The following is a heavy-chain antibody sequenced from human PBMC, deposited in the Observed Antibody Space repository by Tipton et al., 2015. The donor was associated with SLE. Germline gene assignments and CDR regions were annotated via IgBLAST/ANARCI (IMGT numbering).Heavy chain of an antibody. V-gene: IGHV3-11*04. Sequence: SLRLSCAASGFTFSDYYMSWIRQAPGKGLEWVSYISSSGSTIYYADSVKGRFTISRDNAKNSLYLQMNSLRAEDTAVYYCARDENYDFWSGYSLGCWGQGTLVTVSS. CDR1: GFTFSDYY. CDR2: ISSSGSTI. CDR3: ARDENYDFWSGYSLGC. J-gene: IGHJ4*02. D-gene: IGHD3-3*01.